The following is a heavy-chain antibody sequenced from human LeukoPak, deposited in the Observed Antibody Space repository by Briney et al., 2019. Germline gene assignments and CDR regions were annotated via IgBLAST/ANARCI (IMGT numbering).Heavy chain of an antibody. CDR2: IIPIFGTA. V-gene: IGHV1-69*13. J-gene: IGHJ1*01. Sequence: ASVKVSCKASGGTFSSYAISWVRQAPGQGLEWMGGIIPIFGTANYAQKFQGRVTITADESTSTAYMELSSLRSEDTAVYYCAVLGYCSSTSCYAEYFQHWGQGTLVTVFS. D-gene: IGHD2-2*01. CDR1: GGTFSSYA. CDR3: AVLGYCSSTSCYAEYFQH.